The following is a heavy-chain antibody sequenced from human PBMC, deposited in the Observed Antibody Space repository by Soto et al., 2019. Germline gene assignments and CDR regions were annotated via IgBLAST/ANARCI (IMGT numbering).Heavy chain of an antibody. CDR3: ASSPGSYYRLVDY. CDR1: GFTFSSYG. D-gene: IGHD1-26*01. Sequence: QVQLVESGGGVVQPGRSLRLSCAASGFTFSSYGMHWVRQAPGKGLEWVAVIWYDGSNKYYADSVKGRFTISRDNSKNTLYLHMNSLRAEDTAVYYCASSPGSYYRLVDYWGQGTLVTVSS. V-gene: IGHV3-33*01. CDR2: IWYDGSNK. J-gene: IGHJ4*02.